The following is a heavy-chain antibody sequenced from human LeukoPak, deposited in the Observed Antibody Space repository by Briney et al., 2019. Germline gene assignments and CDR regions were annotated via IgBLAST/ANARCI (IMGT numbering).Heavy chain of an antibody. CDR2: IKSNADGGTP. Sequence: PGGSLRLSCAASGFSFMNAWMTWVRQAPGKGLEWLGRIKSNADGGTPDYAAPARGRFTISRDDSKNTLYLQMNSLKTEDTAVYYCTTFYHEYSPYWGRGTLVTVSS. CDR1: GFSFMNAW. V-gene: IGHV3-15*01. CDR3: TTFYHEYSPY. J-gene: IGHJ4*02. D-gene: IGHD2/OR15-2a*01.